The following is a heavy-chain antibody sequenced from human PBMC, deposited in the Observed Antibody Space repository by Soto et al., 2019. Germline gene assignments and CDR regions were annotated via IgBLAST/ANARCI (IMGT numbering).Heavy chain of an antibody. Sequence: GASVKVSCKASGYSFVNYQIHWVRQAPGQGIERVGLIKPDGGETQLAQGFQGRVTVTRDTSTRTVYMEMSSLRSGDTAVYYCARMFHYDTGGFVGFLGALDVWGQGSEVTVS. V-gene: IGHV1-46*01. D-gene: IGHD3-16*01. CDR2: IKPDGGET. CDR3: ARMFHYDTGGFVGFLGALDV. CDR1: GYSFVNYQ. J-gene: IGHJ3*01.